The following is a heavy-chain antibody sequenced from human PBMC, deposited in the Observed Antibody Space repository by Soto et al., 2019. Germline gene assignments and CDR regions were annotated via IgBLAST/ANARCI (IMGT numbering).Heavy chain of an antibody. CDR1: GFTFSTYS. Sequence: EVQLLESGGGWVQPGGSLRLSCAASGFTFSTYSMAWVRQAPGKGPEWVSGLSGGGINTFYADSVKGRFTISVDNSKNTVDLQMNSLRVEDTAVYYCAKWSGYGDEWGQGTLVTVSS. V-gene: IGHV3-23*01. CDR3: AKWSGYGDE. D-gene: IGHD5-12*01. CDR2: LSGGGINT. J-gene: IGHJ4*02.